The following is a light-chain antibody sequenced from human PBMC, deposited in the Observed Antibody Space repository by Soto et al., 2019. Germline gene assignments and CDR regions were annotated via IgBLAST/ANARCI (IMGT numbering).Light chain of an antibody. J-gene: IGLJ1*01. CDR2: SNN. Sequence: VLTHPPSASGTPGQRVTISCSGSSSNIGGNAVNWYQQLPGTTPKLLIYSNNQRPSGVPDRFSGSKSGTSASLAISGLQSEDEADYYCAAWDDSLSGYVFGTGTKVTVL. V-gene: IGLV1-44*01. CDR1: SSNIGGNA. CDR3: AAWDDSLSGYV.